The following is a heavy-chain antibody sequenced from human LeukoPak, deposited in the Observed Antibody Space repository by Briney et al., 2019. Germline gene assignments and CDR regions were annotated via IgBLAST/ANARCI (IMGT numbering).Heavy chain of an antibody. CDR1: GFTFSRDG. CDR3: AREGAHRMTTVTTILSY. V-gene: IGHV3-33*01. D-gene: IGHD4-17*01. J-gene: IGHJ4*02. CDR2: IWYDGSNK. Sequence: GGSLRLSCAAPGFTFSRDGMHWVRQAPGKGLGWVAVIWYDGSNKYYADSVKGRFTISRDNSKNTLYLQMNSLRAEDTAVYYGAREGAHRMTTVTTILSYWGQGTLVTVSS.